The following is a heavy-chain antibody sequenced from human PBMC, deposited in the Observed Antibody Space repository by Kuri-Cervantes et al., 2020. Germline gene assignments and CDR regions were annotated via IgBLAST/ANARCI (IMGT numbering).Heavy chain of an antibody. Sequence: SETLSLTCAVYGGSFSGYYWSWIRQPPGKGLDWIGEINHSRSTNYNPSLKSRVTISVDTSKNQFSLKLSSVTAADTAVYYCARSLLARFSTRGRAFDIWGQGTMVTVSS. CDR2: INHSRST. V-gene: IGHV4-34*01. D-gene: IGHD2-15*01. CDR1: GGSFSGYY. J-gene: IGHJ3*02. CDR3: ARSLLARFSTRGRAFDI.